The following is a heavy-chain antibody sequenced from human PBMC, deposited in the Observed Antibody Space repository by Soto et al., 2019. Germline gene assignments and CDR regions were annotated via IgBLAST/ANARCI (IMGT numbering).Heavy chain of an antibody. J-gene: IGHJ4*02. V-gene: IGHV3-30*18. D-gene: IGHD2-15*01. Sequence: PGGSLRLSCAASGFTFSSYGMHWVRQAPGKGLEWVAVISYDGSNKYYADSVKGRFTISRDNSKNTLYLQMNSLRAEDTAVYYCANSDGDCSGGSCYFDYWGQGTLVTVSS. CDR1: GFTFSSYG. CDR2: ISYDGSNK. CDR3: ANSDGDCSGGSCYFDY.